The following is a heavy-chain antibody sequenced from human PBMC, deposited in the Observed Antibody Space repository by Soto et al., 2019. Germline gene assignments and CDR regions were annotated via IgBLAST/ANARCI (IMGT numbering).Heavy chain of an antibody. Sequence: DVQLVESGGGLIQPGESLRLSCAAFGLTISGKKYVAWVRQAPGKGLEWVSAISGTGANAYYADSVKGRFIISRDNSKNILYLQLNSLKAEDTALYYCAKEAPGPLKWGQGTMVTVSS. V-gene: IGHV3-23*04. J-gene: IGHJ3*01. CDR2: ISGTGANA. CDR1: GLTISGKKY. CDR3: AKEAPGPLK. D-gene: IGHD3-10*01.